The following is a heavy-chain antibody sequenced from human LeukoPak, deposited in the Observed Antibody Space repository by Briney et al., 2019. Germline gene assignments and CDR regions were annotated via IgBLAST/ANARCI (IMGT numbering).Heavy chain of an antibody. CDR3: ARGSVGATVNFDY. Sequence: GASVTVSCKASGGTFSSYAISWVRQAPGQGIEWMGGIIPIFGTANYAQKFQGRVTITADESTSTAYMELSSLRSEDTAVYYCARGSVGATVNFDYWGQGTLVTVSS. J-gene: IGHJ4*02. CDR1: GGTFSSYA. V-gene: IGHV1-69*13. D-gene: IGHD1-26*01. CDR2: IIPIFGTA.